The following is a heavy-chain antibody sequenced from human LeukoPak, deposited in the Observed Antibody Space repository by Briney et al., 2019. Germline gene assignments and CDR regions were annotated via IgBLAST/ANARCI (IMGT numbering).Heavy chain of an antibody. V-gene: IGHV3-23*01. J-gene: IGHJ5*02. CDR2: VSYNSVST. D-gene: IGHD6-13*01. CDR3: AGRGIAHS. Sequence: PGGSLRLSCAASGFTFSAFGMTWVRQAPGKGLEWVSAVSYNSVSTSYADSVKGRFTISRDNSKNTLYLQMNSLGAEDTAVYYCAGRGIAHSWGQGTLVTVSS. CDR1: GFTFSAFG.